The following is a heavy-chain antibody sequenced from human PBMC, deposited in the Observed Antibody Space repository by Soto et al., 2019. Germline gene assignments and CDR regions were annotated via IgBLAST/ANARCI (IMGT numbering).Heavy chain of an antibody. CDR2: ISPMFGAA. J-gene: IGHJ4*02. D-gene: IGHD2-15*01. CDR1: GGTFNTYA. Sequence: QVQLVQSGAEMKKRGSSVKVSCQSSGGTFNTYAMNWVRQAPGQGPEWMGDISPMFGAANYAPKFQGRVTITADESTGTSYMQLRSLTSEDTGVSFCARQVQVHSPAFVYWGQGTLVTVSS. CDR3: ARQVQVHSPAFVY. V-gene: IGHV1-69*19.